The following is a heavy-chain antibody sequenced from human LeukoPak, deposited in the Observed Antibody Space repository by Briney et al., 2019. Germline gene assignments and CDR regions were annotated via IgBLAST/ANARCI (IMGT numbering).Heavy chain of an antibody. CDR2: ITPIFGTA. Sequence: ASVKVSCKASGGTFSSYAISWVRQAPGQGLEWMGGITPIFGTANYAQKFQGRVTITTDESTSTAYMELSSLRSEDTAVYYCARRAQYDFWVGDYYYMDVWGKGTTVTVSS. V-gene: IGHV1-69*05. CDR3: ARRAQYDFWVGDYYYMDV. J-gene: IGHJ6*03. CDR1: GGTFSSYA. D-gene: IGHD3-3*01.